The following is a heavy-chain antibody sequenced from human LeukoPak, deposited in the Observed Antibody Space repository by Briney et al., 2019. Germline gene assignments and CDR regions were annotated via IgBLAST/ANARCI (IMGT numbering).Heavy chain of an antibody. CDR3: ARAKELPRGFDY. Sequence: ASVKVSCKASGYTFTGYFMHWVRQAPGQGLEWMGWINPNSGVTTYAQKFQGRVTMTRDTSITTAYMEVSRLRSDDTAVYYCARAKELPRGFDYWGQGTLVTVSS. J-gene: IGHJ4*02. D-gene: IGHD5-24*01. CDR2: INPNSGVT. V-gene: IGHV1-2*02. CDR1: GYTFTGYF.